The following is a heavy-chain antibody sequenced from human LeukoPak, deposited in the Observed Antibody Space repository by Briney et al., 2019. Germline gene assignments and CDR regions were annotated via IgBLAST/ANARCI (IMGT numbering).Heavy chain of an antibody. CDR1: GGSINTYY. CDR3: ARGGGYSSGWFGWFDP. V-gene: IGHV4-59*01. J-gene: IGHJ5*02. D-gene: IGHD6-19*01. CDR2: LYNSGTT. Sequence: PSETLSLTCTVSGGSINTYYWSWIRQPPGKGLEWIGYLYNSGTTNYNPSLKSRVTISVDTSKNQFSLKLSSVTAADTAVYYCARGGGYSSGWFGWFDPWGQGTLVTVSS.